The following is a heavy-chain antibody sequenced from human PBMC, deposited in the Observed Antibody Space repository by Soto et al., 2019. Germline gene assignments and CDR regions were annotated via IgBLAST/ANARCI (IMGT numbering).Heavy chain of an antibody. V-gene: IGHV3-23*01. CDR2: ISDGGDLT. J-gene: IGHJ3*02. CDR1: GFAFTGHP. Sequence: VQLLESGGGLAQPGGSLRLSCAASGFAFTGHPMSWVRQAPEKGLEWVAGISDGGDLTYNEDSVKGRFTISRDNSRNTLYLQMNSLRAEDTAVYYCARRVIGSSRAFDIWGQGTMVTVSS. D-gene: IGHD3-10*01. CDR3: ARRVIGSSRAFDI.